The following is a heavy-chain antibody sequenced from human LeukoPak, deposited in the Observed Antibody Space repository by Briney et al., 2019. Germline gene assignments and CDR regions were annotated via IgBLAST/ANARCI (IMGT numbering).Heavy chain of an antibody. V-gene: IGHV3-53*01. D-gene: IGHD3-3*01. J-gene: IGHJ3*02. Sequence: GGSLRLSCTGSGFTFGVYVMGWVRQAPGKGLEWVSVIYSGGSTYYADSVKGRFTISRDNAKNSLYLQMNSLRAEDTAVYYCARRGIGVAGLDAFDIWGQGTMVTVSS. CDR1: GFTFGVYV. CDR3: ARRGIGVAGLDAFDI. CDR2: IYSGGST.